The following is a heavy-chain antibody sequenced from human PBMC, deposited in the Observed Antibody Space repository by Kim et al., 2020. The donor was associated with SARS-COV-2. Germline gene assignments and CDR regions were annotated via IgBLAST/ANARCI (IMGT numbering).Heavy chain of an antibody. CDR2: ISSSGTYT. D-gene: IGHD6-13*01. J-gene: IGHJ4*01. CDR3: VRVAVGASSWYYFDS. Sequence: GGSQRLSCAASGINFSYYYMSWIRQAPGKGLEWVSYISSSGTYTKYADSLKGRFTISRDNAENSLYLEMNSLRAEDTAAYYCVRVAVGASSWYYFDSWG. CDR1: GINFSYYY. V-gene: IGHV3-11*05.